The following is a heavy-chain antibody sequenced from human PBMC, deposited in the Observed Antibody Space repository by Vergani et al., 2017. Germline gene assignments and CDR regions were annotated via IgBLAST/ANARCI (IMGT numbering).Heavy chain of an antibody. J-gene: IGHJ4*02. CDR3: ARAARMVVVTAPFDY. V-gene: IGHV3-33*01. D-gene: IGHD2-21*02. CDR2: IWYDGSNK. CDR1: GFTFSSYG. Sequence: QVQLVESGGGVVQPGRSLRLSCAASGFTFSSYGMHWVRQAPGKGLEWVAVIWYDGSNKYYADSVKGRFTISRDNSKNTLYLQMNSLRAEDTAVYYCARAARMVVVTAPFDYWGQGTLVTVSS.